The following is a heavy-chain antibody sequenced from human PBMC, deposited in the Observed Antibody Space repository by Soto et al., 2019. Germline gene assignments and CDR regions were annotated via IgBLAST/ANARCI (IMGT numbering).Heavy chain of an antibody. D-gene: IGHD6-13*01. Sequence: QVQLQESGPGLVKPSQTLFLTCVVSGGSISNGGYYWSWIRQHPGKGLEWIGAIYFSGSTYYNPSLKSRVTISVATPKNQFSLKLSSVTAADTAVYYCARDSHSQQPNHRWGGGYMDVWGKGTTVTVSS. V-gene: IGHV4-31*11. J-gene: IGHJ6*03. CDR1: GGSISNGGYY. CDR3: ARDSHSQQPNHRWGGGYMDV. CDR2: IYFSGST.